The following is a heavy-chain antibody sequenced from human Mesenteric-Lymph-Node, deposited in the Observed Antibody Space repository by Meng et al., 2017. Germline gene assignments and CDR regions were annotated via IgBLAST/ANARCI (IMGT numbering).Heavy chain of an antibody. D-gene: IGHD3-10*01. V-gene: IGHV3-30*03. CDR3: ARALFSMVRGVIIINYAFDI. CDR1: GFTFSTYR. Sequence: LSLTCAASGFTFSTYRMYWVRQAPGKGLQWVAVTLPDGNQNYYIDSVKGRFTISRDNSKNTLYLQMNSLRAEDTAVYYCARALFSMVRGVIIINYAFDIWGQGTMVTVSS. CDR2: TLPDGNQN. J-gene: IGHJ3*02.